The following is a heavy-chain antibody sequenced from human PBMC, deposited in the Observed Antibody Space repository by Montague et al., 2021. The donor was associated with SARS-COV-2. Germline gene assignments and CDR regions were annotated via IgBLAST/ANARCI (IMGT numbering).Heavy chain of an antibody. CDR2: ISGSNSYT. Sequence: YLRLSCAASGFTFSDYYMSWIRQAPGKGLEWVSYISGSNSYTNYADSVRGRFTISRDNAKNSLYLQMDSLRAEDTAVYYCARDQSCTNGVCYTRGFDYWGQGTLVTVSS. D-gene: IGHD2-8*01. CDR3: ARDQSCTNGVCYTRGFDY. J-gene: IGHJ4*02. CDR1: GFTFSDYY. V-gene: IGHV3-11*05.